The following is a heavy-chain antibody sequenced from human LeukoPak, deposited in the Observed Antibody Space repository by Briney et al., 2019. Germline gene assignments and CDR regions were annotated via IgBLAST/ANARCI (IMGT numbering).Heavy chain of an antibody. CDR2: ISWNSGSI. Sequence: GGSLRLSCAASGFTFDDYAMHWVQQAPGKGLEWVSGISWNSGSIGYADSVKGRFTISRDNAKNSLYLQMNSLRAEDTALYYCAKGVVPAARPIAFDIWSQGTMVTVSS. D-gene: IGHD2-2*01. CDR3: AKGVVPAARPIAFDI. V-gene: IGHV3-9*01. J-gene: IGHJ3*02. CDR1: GFTFDDYA.